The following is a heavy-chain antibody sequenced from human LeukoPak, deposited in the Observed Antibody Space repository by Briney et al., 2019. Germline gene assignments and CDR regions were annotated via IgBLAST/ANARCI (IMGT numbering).Heavy chain of an antibody. CDR3: ASFDIVVVPAAIEGVNWFDP. V-gene: IGHV3-30*02. D-gene: IGHD2-2*02. J-gene: IGHJ5*02. CDR2: IRYDGSNK. CDR1: GFSFSSYA. Sequence: GGSLRLSCAASGFSFSSYAMYWVRQAPGKGLEWVAFIRYDGSNKYYADSVKGRFTISRDNSKNTLYLQMNSLRAEDTAVYYCASFDIVVVPAAIEGVNWFDPWGQGTLVTVSS.